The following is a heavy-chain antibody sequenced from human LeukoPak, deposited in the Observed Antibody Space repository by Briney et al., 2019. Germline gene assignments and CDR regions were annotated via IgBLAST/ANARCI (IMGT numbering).Heavy chain of an antibody. J-gene: IGHJ3*02. CDR3: ARGYGDNSGAFDI. D-gene: IGHD4-23*01. Sequence: SETLSLTCTVSGGSIMVAAYSWSWIRQPPGKGLEWIGYIYHSGGTYYNPSLKSRVTISLDRSKNQFSLKLSSVTAADTAVYFCARGYGDNSGAFDIWGQGTLVTVSS. CDR1: GGSIMVAAYS. V-gene: IGHV4-30-2*01. CDR2: IYHSGGT.